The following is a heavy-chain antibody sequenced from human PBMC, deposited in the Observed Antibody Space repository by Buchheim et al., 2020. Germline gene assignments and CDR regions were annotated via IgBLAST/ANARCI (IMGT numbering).Heavy chain of an antibody. Sequence: QVQLVESGGGVVQPGRSLRLSCAASGFTFSSYAMHWVRQAPGKGLEWVAVISYDGSNKYYADSGKGRFTISRDNSTNTLYLQMNSLRAEDTAVYYCASDYYYDSSGYPNWFDPWGQGTL. J-gene: IGHJ5*02. CDR3: ASDYYYDSSGYPNWFDP. CDR1: GFTFSSYA. D-gene: IGHD3-22*01. V-gene: IGHV3-30-3*01. CDR2: ISYDGSNK.